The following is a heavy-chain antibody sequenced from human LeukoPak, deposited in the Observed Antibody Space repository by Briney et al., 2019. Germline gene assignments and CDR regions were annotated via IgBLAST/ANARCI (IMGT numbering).Heavy chain of an antibody. J-gene: IGHJ4*02. CDR1: GFTFSSYA. D-gene: IGHD1-26*01. CDR2: IKSKTDGGTT. CDR3: GDLGHYRVG. Sequence: TGGSLRLSCASSGFTFSSYAMSWVRQAPGKGLEWVGRIKSKTDGGTTEYAAPVKGRFTISRDDSKSTLYLQMNSLKLEDTAVYFCGDLGHYRVGWGQGTLVTVSS. V-gene: IGHV3-15*01.